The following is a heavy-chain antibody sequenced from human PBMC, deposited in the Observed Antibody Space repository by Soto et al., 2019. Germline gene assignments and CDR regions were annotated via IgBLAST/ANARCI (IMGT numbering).Heavy chain of an antibody. V-gene: IGHV4-34*01. D-gene: IGHD3-10*01. CDR3: ARDTYYYGSGSYYGRARFIDY. CDR1: GGSFSGYY. J-gene: IGHJ4*02. CDR2: INHSGST. Sequence: SDTLSLTCAGYGGSFSGYYWSWIRQPPGKGLEWIGEINHSGSTNYNPSLKSRVTISVDTSKNQFSLKLSSVTAADTAVYYCARDTYYYGSGSYYGRARFIDYWGQGTLVTVSS.